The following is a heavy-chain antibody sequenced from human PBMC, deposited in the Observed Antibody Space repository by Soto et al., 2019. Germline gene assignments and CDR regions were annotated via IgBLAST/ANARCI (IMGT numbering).Heavy chain of an antibody. D-gene: IGHD4-4*01. V-gene: IGHV4-59*08. CDR1: GGSISSYY. J-gene: IGHJ4*02. CDR2: IYYSGST. CDR3: ARTTTVTTLDY. Sequence: PSETLSLTCTVSGGSISSYYWSWIRQPPGKGLEWIGYIYYSGSTNYNPSLKSRVTISLDTSKNQFSLKLSSVTAADTAVYYCARTTTVTTLDYWGQGTLVTVSS.